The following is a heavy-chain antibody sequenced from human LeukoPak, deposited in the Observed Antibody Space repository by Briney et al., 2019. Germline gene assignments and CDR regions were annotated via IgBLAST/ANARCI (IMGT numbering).Heavy chain of an antibody. CDR1: GFTFNYYW. J-gene: IGHJ4*02. Sequence: PGGSLTLSCAASGFTFNYYWMHWVRQAPGKGLVWVSHINHDGSSTSYADSVKGRFTISRDNAKNTLYLQMNSLRAEDTAAYYCARAPYSSGRNYYFDSWGQGTLVTVSS. CDR3: ARAPYSSGRNYYFDS. CDR2: INHDGSST. D-gene: IGHD3-22*01. V-gene: IGHV3-74*01.